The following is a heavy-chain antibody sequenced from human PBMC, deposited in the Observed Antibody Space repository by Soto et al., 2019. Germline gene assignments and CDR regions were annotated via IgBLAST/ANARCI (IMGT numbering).Heavy chain of an antibody. CDR3: VSRSDSGDYYGRSSVDC. D-gene: IGHD3-22*01. CDR1: GGSIGSGDYY. Sequence: QVQLQESGPGLVKPSQTLSLTCNVSGGSIGSGDYYWNWIRQHPGKGLEWIGYIYDSGSTFYNPSLNGRVTISVDTSKNQLSLSLSSVTAADTAVYYCVSRSDSGDYYGRSSVDCWGQGTLVTVSS. J-gene: IGHJ4*02. V-gene: IGHV4-31*03. CDR2: IYDSGST.